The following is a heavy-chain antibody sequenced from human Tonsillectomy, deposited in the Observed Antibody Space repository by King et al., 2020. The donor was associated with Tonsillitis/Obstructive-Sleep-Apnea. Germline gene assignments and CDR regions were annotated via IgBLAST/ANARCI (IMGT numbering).Heavy chain of an antibody. V-gene: IGHV3-48*02. J-gene: IGHJ4*02. Sequence: VQLVESGGGLVQPGGSLRLSCAASGFTFSSYSMNWGRQAPGEGLEWGLYISSSGSTIYYADSVKGRFTISRENAKNSLYLQMNSLRDEDTAVYYCASLWIQVDSWGQGTLVTVSS. CDR3: ASLWIQVDS. CDR1: GFTFSSYS. D-gene: IGHD5-18*01. CDR2: ISSSGSTI.